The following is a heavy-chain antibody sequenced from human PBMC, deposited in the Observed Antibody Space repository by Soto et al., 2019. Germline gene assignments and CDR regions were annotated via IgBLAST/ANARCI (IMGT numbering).Heavy chain of an antibody. CDR2: INRSEKT. CDR1: GYSVSDGYY. Sequence: SETLSLTCAASGYSVSDGYYLGWSRQPPGKGLEWIGSINRSEKTYYNPSLKSRLTISVDTSKNQISLTLSSVTAADTAIYYCARSGDDYGSYVDYWGQGTLVT. V-gene: IGHV4-38-2*01. J-gene: IGHJ4*02. D-gene: IGHD4-17*01. CDR3: ARSGDDYGSYVDY.